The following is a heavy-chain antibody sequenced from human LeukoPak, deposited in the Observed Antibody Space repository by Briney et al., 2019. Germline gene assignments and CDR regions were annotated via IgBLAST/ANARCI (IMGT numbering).Heavy chain of an antibody. Sequence: SLRLSCVASGFTFNSNWMSWVRQAPGKGLEWVANIKQDGSTKWYVESVMGRFTISRDNAKNSLSLQMNSLRAEDTAVYYCARDKYYDRYFDSWGQGTMVIVSS. CDR2: IKQDGSTK. CDR1: GFTFNSNW. V-gene: IGHV3-7*01. J-gene: IGHJ4*01. CDR3: ARDKYYDRYFDS. D-gene: IGHD3-22*01.